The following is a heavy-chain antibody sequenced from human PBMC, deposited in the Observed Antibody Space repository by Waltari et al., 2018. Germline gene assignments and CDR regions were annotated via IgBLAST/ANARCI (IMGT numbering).Heavy chain of an antibody. Sequence: QLQLQESGPGLVQPSETLSLTCTVSGGSIRSSIYYWGWRRQPQGTGLEWIGSIYYSGSTYYNPSLKSRVTISVDTSKNQFSLKLSSVTAADTAVYYCARDGLGGDKVTTGPSPFDYWGQGTLVTVSS. D-gene: IGHD4-4*01. J-gene: IGHJ4*02. CDR3: ARDGLGGDKVTTGPSPFDY. CDR1: GGSIRSSIYY. CDR2: IYYSGST. V-gene: IGHV4-39*07.